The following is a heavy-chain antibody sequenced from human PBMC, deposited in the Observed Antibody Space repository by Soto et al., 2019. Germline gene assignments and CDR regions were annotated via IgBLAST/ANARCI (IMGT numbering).Heavy chain of an antibody. CDR2: INPSGGST. V-gene: IGHV1-46*01. CDR1: GYTFTSYY. J-gene: IGHJ6*02. CDR3: ARDPGGSSWYYYYGMDV. D-gene: IGHD6-13*01. Sequence: ASVKVSCKASGYTFTSYYMHWVRQAPGQGLEWMGIINPSGGSTIYAQKCQGRVTMTRDTSTSTVYMELSSLRSEDTAVYYCARDPGGSSWYYYYGMDVWGQGTTVTVSS.